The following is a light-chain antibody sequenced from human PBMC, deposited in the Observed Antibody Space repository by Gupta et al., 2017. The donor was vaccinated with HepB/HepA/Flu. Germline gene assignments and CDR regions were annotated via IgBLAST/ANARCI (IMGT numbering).Light chain of an antibody. Sequence: DIQMTQSPSSLSASVGDRVTITCRSSQKINIYLHWYQQKPGNAPKVLIYGASRLQSGVPSKFSGSGSWTDFTLTISRRQPEEFGTYYCQQMDKTPCSFGQGTKLEIK. CDR1: QKINIY. CDR3: QQMDKTPCS. V-gene: IGKV1-39*01. CDR2: GAS. J-gene: IGKJ2*04.